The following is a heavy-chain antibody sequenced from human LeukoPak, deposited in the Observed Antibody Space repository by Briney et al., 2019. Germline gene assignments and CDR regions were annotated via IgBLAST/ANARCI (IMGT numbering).Heavy chain of an antibody. Sequence: GASVKVSCKASGYTFTSYAMHWVRQAPGQRLEWMVWINAGNGNTKYSQKFQGRVTITRYTSASTAYMELSSLRSEDTAVYYCARGSISGVATIELDFDYWGQGTLVTVSS. J-gene: IGHJ4*02. D-gene: IGHD5-12*01. CDR3: ARGSISGVATIELDFDY. V-gene: IGHV1-3*01. CDR1: GYTFTSYA. CDR2: INAGNGNT.